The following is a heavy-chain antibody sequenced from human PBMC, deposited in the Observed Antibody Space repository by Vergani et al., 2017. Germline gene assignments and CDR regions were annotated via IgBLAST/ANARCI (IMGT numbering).Heavy chain of an antibody. J-gene: IGHJ5*02. CDR3: ARESGWYYYDSSGYPRGWFDP. Sequence: QVQLVQSGAEVKKPGSSVKVSCKASGGTFSSYAISWVRQAPGQGLEWMGGIIPIFGTANYAQKFQGRVTITADESTSTAYMELSSLRSEDTAVYYCARESGWYYYDSSGYPRGWFDPWGQGTLVTVSS. CDR1: GGTFSSYA. V-gene: IGHV1-69*01. CDR2: IIPIFGTA. D-gene: IGHD3-22*01.